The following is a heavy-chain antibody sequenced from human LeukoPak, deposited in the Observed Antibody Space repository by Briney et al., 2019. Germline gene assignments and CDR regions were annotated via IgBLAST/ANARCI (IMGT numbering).Heavy chain of an antibody. CDR1: GGSISSYY. J-gene: IGHJ6*04. CDR2: INHSGST. V-gene: IGHV4-34*01. CDR3: ARPAGRV. D-gene: IGHD1-14*01. Sequence: SETLSLTCTVSGGSISSYYWSWIRQPPGKGLEWIGEINHSGSTNYNPSLKSRVTISVDTSKNQFSLKLSSVTAADTAVYYCARPAGRVWGKGTTVTVSS.